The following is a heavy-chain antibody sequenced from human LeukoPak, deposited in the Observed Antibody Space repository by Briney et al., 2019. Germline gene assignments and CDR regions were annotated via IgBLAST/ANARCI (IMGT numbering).Heavy chain of an antibody. D-gene: IGHD4/OR15-4a*01. Sequence: PGGSLRLSCAASGFTFSSYEMNWVRQAPGKGLEWVSYISSSGSTIYYADSVKGRFTISRDNAKNSVYLQMNSLRAEDTAVYYCARDVDYANPRHDYWGQGTLVTVSS. V-gene: IGHV3-48*03. J-gene: IGHJ4*02. CDR3: ARDVDYANPRHDY. CDR1: GFTFSSYE. CDR2: ISSSGSTI.